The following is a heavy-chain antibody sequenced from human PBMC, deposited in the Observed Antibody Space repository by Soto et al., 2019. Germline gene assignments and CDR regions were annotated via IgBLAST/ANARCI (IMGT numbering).Heavy chain of an antibody. CDR1: GFTFSSYG. V-gene: IGHV3-33*01. J-gene: IGHJ6*03. D-gene: IGHD4-17*01. Sequence: GGSLRLSCAASGFTFSSYGMHWVRQAPGKGLEWVAVIWYDGSNKYYADSVKGRFTISRDNSKNTLYLQMNSLRAEDTAVYYCARDSDGHYYYYYMDVWGKGTTVTVSS. CDR3: ARDSDGHYYYYYMDV. CDR2: IWYDGSNK.